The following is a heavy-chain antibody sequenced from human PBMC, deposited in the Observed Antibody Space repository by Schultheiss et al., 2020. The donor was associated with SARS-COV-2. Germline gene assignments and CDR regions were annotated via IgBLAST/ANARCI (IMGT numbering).Heavy chain of an antibody. CDR3: ARGDSSGYDYDY. Sequence: GGSLRLSCAASGFTFSSYGMHWVRQATGKGLEWVSGISWNSGSIGYADSVKGRFTISRDNSKNTLYLQMNSLRAEDTAVYYCARGDSSGYDYDYWGQGTLVTVPQ. J-gene: IGHJ4*02. CDR2: ISWNSGSI. V-gene: IGHV3-NL1*01. D-gene: IGHD3-22*01. CDR1: GFTFSSYG.